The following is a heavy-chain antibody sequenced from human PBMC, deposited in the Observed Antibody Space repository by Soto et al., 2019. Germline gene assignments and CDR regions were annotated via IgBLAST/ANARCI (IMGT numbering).Heavy chain of an antibody. CDR3: ARGDSGNCFDS. D-gene: IGHD3-10*01. CDR2: IDRDDDK. J-gene: IGHJ5*01. CDR1: GFSLSTSGMR. V-gene: IGHV2-70*04. Sequence: SGPTLVNPTPALTLTCTFSGFSLSTSGMRVSWIRQTPGKALEWLARIDRDDDKFYSTSLKTRLTISKDTSKNQVVLTMTNMDPVDTATYYCARGDSGNCFDSWGQGTLVTVS.